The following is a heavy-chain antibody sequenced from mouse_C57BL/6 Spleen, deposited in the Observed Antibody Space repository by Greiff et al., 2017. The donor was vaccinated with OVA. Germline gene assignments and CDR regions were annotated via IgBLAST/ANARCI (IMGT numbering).Heavy chain of an antibody. V-gene: IGHV1-52*01. CDR1: GYTFTSYW. CDR3: AIYGHYEGFAY. Sequence: QVQLQQPGAELVRPGSSVKLSCKASGYTFTSYWMHWVKQRPIQGLEWIGNIDPSDSETHYNQKFKDKATLTVDKSSSTAYMQLSSLTSEYSAVYDCAIYGHYEGFAYWGQGTLVTVSA. D-gene: IGHD2-1*01. CDR2: IDPSDSET. J-gene: IGHJ3*01.